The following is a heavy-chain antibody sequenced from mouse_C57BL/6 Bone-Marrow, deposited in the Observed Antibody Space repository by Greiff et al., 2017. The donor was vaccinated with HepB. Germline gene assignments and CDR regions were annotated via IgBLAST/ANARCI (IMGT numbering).Heavy chain of an antibody. CDR3: ARSAHYYGSSSFAY. CDR2: IYPGSGNT. V-gene: IGHV1-76*01. CDR1: GYTFTDYY. J-gene: IGHJ3*01. Sequence: LEESGAELVRPGASVKLSCKASGYTFTDYYINWVKQRPGQGLEWIARIYPGSGNTYYNEKFKGKATLTAEKSSSTAYMQLSSLTSEDSAVYFCARSAHYYGSSSFAYWGQGTLVTVSA. D-gene: IGHD1-1*01.